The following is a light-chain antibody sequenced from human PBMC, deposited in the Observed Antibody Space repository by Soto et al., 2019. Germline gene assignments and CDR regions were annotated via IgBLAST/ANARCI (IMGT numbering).Light chain of an antibody. Sequence: DIQMTQSPSSLSASVGDRVTITCRASQGITTYLAWYQQKPGAAPKLLIYDASNLQAGVPSRFSGSGSGTDFTFTISSLQPEDVATYYCQQYDNIPLTFGGGTKVDIK. V-gene: IGKV1-33*01. CDR2: DAS. J-gene: IGKJ4*01. CDR1: QGITTY. CDR3: QQYDNIPLT.